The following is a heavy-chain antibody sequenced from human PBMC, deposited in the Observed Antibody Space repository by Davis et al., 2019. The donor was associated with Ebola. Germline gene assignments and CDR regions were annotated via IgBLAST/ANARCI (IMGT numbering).Heavy chain of an antibody. CDR1: GYTFTSYA. D-gene: IGHD3-3*01. CDR3: ARDLRFGRYYFDY. V-gene: IGHV1-3*01. CDR2: INAGNGNT. Sequence: ASVKVSCKASGYTFTSYAMHWVRQAPGQRLEWMGWINAGNGNTKYSQKFQGRVTITRDTSASTAYMEPSSLRSEDTAVYYCARDLRFGRYYFDYWGQGTLVTVSS. J-gene: IGHJ4*02.